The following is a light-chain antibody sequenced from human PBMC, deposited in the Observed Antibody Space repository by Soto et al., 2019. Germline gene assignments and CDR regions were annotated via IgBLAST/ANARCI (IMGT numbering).Light chain of an antibody. CDR2: DVS. CDR3: SSYTSSSTEV. V-gene: IGLV2-14*03. J-gene: IGLJ1*01. CDR1: SSDVGAYIY. Sequence: ALTQPASVSGSPGQSIAISCTGTSSDVGAYIYVSWYQQHPGRAPKLIIYDVSSRPSGVSNRFSGSKSGNTASLTISGLQAEDEADYYCSSYTSSSTEVFGTGTKVTVL.